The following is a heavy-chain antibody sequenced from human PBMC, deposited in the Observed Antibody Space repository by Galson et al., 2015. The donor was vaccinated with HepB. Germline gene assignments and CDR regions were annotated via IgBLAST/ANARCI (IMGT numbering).Heavy chain of an antibody. CDR3: AKDSEHIVATMAWVTRFYYYGMDV. CDR1: GFTFSSYG. V-gene: IGHV3-30*18. J-gene: IGHJ6*02. CDR2: ISYDGSNK. D-gene: IGHD5-12*01. Sequence: SLRLSCAASGFTFSSYGMHWVRQAPGKGLEWVAVISYDGSNKYYADSVKGRFTISRDNSKNTLYLQMNSLRAEDTAVYYCAKDSEHIVATMAWVTRFYYYGMDVWGQGTRSPSP.